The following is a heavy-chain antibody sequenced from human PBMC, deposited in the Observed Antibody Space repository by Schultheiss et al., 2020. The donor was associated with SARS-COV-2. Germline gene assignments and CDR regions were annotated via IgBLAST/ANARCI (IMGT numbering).Heavy chain of an antibody. J-gene: IGHJ6*02. CDR2: IYYSGST. V-gene: IGHV4-38-2*01. CDR1: GYSISSGYY. D-gene: IGHD1-26*01. Sequence: SETLSLTCAVSGYSISSGYYWGWIRQHPGKGLEWIGYIYYSGSTYYNPSLKSRVTISVDTSKNQFSLKLSSVTAADTAVYYCARAWEESYGMDVWGQGTTVTVSS. CDR3: ARAWEESYGMDV.